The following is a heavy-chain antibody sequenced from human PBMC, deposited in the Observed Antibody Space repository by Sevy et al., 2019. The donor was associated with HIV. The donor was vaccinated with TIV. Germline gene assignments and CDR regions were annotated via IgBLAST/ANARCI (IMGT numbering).Heavy chain of an antibody. D-gene: IGHD5-12*01. CDR3: ARDHGCYDSYDYYGMDV. CDR2: IWYDGSNK. Sequence: GGSLRLSCAASGFTFSSYGMHWVRQAPGKGLEWVAVIWYDGSNKYYADSVKGRFTISRDNSKNTRYLQMNSLRAEDTDVYYCARDHGCYDSYDYYGMDVWGQGTTVTVSS. J-gene: IGHJ6*02. CDR1: GFTFSSYG. V-gene: IGHV3-33*01.